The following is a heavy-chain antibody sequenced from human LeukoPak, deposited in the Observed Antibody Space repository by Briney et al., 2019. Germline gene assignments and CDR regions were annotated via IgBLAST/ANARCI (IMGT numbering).Heavy chain of an antibody. CDR2: IMPIFGTA. CDR1: GGTFSSYA. Sequence: SVKVSCKASGGTFSSYAISWVRQAPGQGLEWMGRIMPIFGTANYAQKFQGRVTITTDESTSTAYMELSSLRSEDTAVYYCARGGVYGSGPFDYWGQGTRVTVSS. D-gene: IGHD3-10*01. CDR3: ARGGVYGSGPFDY. J-gene: IGHJ4*02. V-gene: IGHV1-69*05.